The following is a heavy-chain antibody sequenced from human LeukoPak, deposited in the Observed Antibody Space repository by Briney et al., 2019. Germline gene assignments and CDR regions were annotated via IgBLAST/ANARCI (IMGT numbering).Heavy chain of an antibody. CDR1: GFTFSSYS. CDR2: ISSSSSYI. D-gene: IGHD3-3*01. V-gene: IGHV3-21*01. J-gene: IGHJ4*02. Sequence: PGGSLRLSCAASGFTFSSYSMNWVRQAPGKGLEWVSSISSSSSYIYYADSVKGRFTISRDNAKNSLYLQMNSLRAEDTAVYYCARIREVEWSDFDYWGQGTLVTVSS. CDR3: ARIREVEWSDFDY.